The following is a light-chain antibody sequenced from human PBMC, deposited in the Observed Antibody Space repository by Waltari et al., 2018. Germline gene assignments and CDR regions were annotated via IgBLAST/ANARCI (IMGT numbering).Light chain of an antibody. CDR3: QVWDRSSDHWV. CDR2: FDN. CDR1: DIGSKT. J-gene: IGLJ3*02. Sequence: SFVLTQPPSVSVAPGKTANIPCGGNDIGSKTVHWYQHKPGQAPVLVVPFDNYRPPGNPERFSGSNSGDTATLTITRVEAGDEADFYCQVWDRSSDHWVFGGGTKLTVL. V-gene: IGLV3-21*04.